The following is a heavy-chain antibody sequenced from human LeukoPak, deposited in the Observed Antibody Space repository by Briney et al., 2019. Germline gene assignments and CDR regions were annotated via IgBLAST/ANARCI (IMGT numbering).Heavy chain of an antibody. CDR3: AREPLPVRYDILTGYLAY. J-gene: IGHJ4*02. CDR2: ISYDGSNK. V-gene: IGHV3-30-3*01. D-gene: IGHD3-9*01. CDR1: GFTFSSYA. Sequence: PGGSLRLSCAASGFTFSSYAMHWVRQAPGKGLEWVAVISYDGSNKYYADSVKGRFTISRDNSKNTLYLQMNSLRAEDTAVYYCAREPLPVRYDILTGYLAYWGQGTLVTVSS.